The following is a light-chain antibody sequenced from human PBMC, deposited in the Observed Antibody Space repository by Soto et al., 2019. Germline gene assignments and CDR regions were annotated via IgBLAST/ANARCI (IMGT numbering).Light chain of an antibody. CDR3: LQLNTYPWT. J-gene: IGKJ1*01. V-gene: IGKV3-15*01. CDR1: QSVSSN. CDR2: GAS. Sequence: EIVMTQSPATLSVSPGERATLSCRASQSVSSNLAWYQQKPGQAPRLLIYGASTRATGIPARFSGSGSGTEFTLTISSLQPEDVATYYCLQLNTYPWTFGQGTKVDIK.